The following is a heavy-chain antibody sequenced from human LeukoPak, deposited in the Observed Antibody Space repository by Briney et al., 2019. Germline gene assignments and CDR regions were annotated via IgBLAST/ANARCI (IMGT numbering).Heavy chain of an antibody. Sequence: GGSLRLSCAASGFTFSSYGMHWVRQAPGNGLGWVAVISYDGSNKYYADSVKGRFTISRDNSKNTLYLQMNSLRAEDTAVYYCAKDRTYGGNSQMGVDYWGQGTLVTVSS. J-gene: IGHJ4*02. CDR3: AKDRTYGGNSQMGVDY. D-gene: IGHD4-23*01. CDR1: GFTFSSYG. CDR2: ISYDGSNK. V-gene: IGHV3-30*18.